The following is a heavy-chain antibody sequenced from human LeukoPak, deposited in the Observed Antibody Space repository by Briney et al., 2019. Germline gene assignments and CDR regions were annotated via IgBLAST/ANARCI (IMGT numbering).Heavy chain of an antibody. J-gene: IGHJ3*01. CDR1: GFTFSVAA. V-gene: IGHV3-23*01. CDR3: AKDIQLST. Sequence: PGGSLRLSCAASGFTFSVAAMTWVRQAPGKGLEWVSLIGASGESTYYADSVKGRFTISRDISKNTLSLQMNSLRVEDTAMYFCAKDIQLSTWGLGTMVTVSS. D-gene: IGHD5-24*01. CDR2: IGASGEST.